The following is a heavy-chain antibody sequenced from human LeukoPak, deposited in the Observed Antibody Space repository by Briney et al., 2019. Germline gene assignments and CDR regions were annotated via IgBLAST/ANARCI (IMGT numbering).Heavy chain of an antibody. V-gene: IGHV3-7*03. Sequence: GGSLRLSCAASGFTFSSYWMSWVRQAPGKGLEWVANIKQDGSEKYYVDSVKGRFTISRDNAKNSLYLQMNSLRAEDTAVYYCAKHGKQWLEYNWFDPWGQGTLVTVSS. CDR2: IKQDGSEK. J-gene: IGHJ5*02. D-gene: IGHD6-19*01. CDR1: GFTFSSYW. CDR3: AKHGKQWLEYNWFDP.